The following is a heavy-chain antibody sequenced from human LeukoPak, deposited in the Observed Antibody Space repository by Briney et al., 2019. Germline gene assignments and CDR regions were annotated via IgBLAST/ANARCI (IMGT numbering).Heavy chain of an antibody. J-gene: IGHJ6*02. CDR2: INPKNGGT. Sequence: ASVKVSCKASGYTFTGYYIHWVRQAPGQGLEKMGWINPKNGGTNYAQKFQGRVTMTRDTSISTAYMELSRLRSDDTAVYYCARGEGMGPYYDSSGYYLDVWGQGTTVTVSS. CDR3: ARGEGMGPYYDSSGYYLDV. D-gene: IGHD3-22*01. V-gene: IGHV1-2*02. CDR1: GYTFTGYY.